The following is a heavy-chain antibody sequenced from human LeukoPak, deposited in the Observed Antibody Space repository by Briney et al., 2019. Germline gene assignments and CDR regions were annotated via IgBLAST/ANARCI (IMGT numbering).Heavy chain of an antibody. CDR2: IYHSGST. V-gene: IGHV4-4*02. Sequence: PSGTLSLTCTVSGGSISTSSWWRWVRQPPGKGLEWIGEIYHSGSTTYNPSLKSRVTISVDTSKTQFSLKLTSVTAADTAVYYGAREIDRGCSYGDDAFDIWGQGTMVTVSS. J-gene: IGHJ3*02. D-gene: IGHD5-18*01. CDR3: AREIDRGCSYGDDAFDI. CDR1: GGSISTSSW.